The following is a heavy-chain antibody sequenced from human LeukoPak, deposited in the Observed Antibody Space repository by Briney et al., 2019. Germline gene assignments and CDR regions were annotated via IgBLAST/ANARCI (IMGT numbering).Heavy chain of an antibody. J-gene: IGHJ5*02. CDR2: ISGSGGST. CDR1: GFTFTSYA. D-gene: IGHD3-22*01. Sequence: PGGSLRLSCAASGFTFTSYAMSWVRQAPGKGLEWVSAISGSGGSTYYADSVKGRFTISRDNSKNTLYLQMNSLRVEDTAVYYCARVKDSSGYYPWFDPWGQGTLVTVSS. V-gene: IGHV3-23*01. CDR3: ARVKDSSGYYPWFDP.